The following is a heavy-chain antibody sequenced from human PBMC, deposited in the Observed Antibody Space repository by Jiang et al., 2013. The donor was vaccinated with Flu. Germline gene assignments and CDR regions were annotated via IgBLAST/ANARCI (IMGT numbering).Heavy chain of an antibody. Sequence: GLVKSSQTLSLTCTVSGGSISKGGYYWNWIRQHPGRGLEWIGYFYDGGSTDYNPSLKSRVTISEDTSKNQFSLRLKSVTAADTAVYYCARSDSLPRSGGFDYWGQGTPGHGLL. J-gene: IGHJ4*02. D-gene: IGHD3-16*01. CDR3: ARSDSLPRSGGFDY. CDR1: GGSISKGGYY. V-gene: IGHV4-31*03. CDR2: FYDGGST.